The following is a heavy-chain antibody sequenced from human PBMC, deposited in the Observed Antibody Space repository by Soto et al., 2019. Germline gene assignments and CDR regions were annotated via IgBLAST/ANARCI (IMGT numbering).Heavy chain of an antibody. J-gene: IGHJ6*02. D-gene: IGHD3-3*01. CDR1: GDSVSSNSAA. CDR2: TYYRSKWYN. V-gene: IGHV6-1*01. Sequence: PSQTLSLTCAISGDSVSSNSAAWNWIRQSPSRGLEWLGRTYYRSKWYNDYAVSVKSRITINPDTSKNQFSLQLNSVTPEDTAVYYCASSWGHNFWSGYPNLDVWGQGTTVTVSS. CDR3: ASSWGHNFWSGYPNLDV.